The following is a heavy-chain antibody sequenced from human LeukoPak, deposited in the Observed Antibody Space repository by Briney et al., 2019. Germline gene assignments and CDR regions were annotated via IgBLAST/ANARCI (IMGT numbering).Heavy chain of an antibody. V-gene: IGHV1-3*01. CDR2: INAGNGNT. CDR3: ARFRGPAATVDY. Sequence: ASVKVSCKASGYTFTSYAMHWVRQAPGQRLEWMGWINAGNGNTKYSQKFQGRVTVTTDTSTSTAYMELRSLRSDDTAVYYCARFRGPAATVDYWGQGTLVTVSS. CDR1: GYTFTSYA. D-gene: IGHD2-2*01. J-gene: IGHJ4*02.